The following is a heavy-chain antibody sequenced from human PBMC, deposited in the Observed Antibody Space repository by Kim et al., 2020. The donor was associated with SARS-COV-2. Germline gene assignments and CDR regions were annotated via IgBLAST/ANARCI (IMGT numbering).Heavy chain of an antibody. Sequence: ASVKVSCKASGYSFAGYHMHWVRQAPGQGLEWMGKIDNSVGTTTYAQKFQGRVTMTSDTSTSTVYMELTTLRSEDTAVYFCAGRGARQLDDWGQGTTVTVSS. CDR3: AGRGARQLDD. D-gene: IGHD3-10*01. CDR2: IDNSVGTT. CDR1: GYSFAGYH. V-gene: IGHV1-46*01. J-gene: IGHJ6*02.